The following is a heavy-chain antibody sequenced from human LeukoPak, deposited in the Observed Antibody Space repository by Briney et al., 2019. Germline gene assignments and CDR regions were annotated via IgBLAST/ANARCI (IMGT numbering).Heavy chain of an antibody. CDR2: IYYGGTT. J-gene: IGHJ5*02. V-gene: IGHV4-39*02. CDR3: ARDDYGDSNWFDP. CDR1: GGSISSTSYY. Sequence: SSETLSLTCTASGGSISSTSYYWNWIRQPPGKGLEWIGCIYYGGTTYYNPSLKSRVTISVDTSKNQFSLRVSSVTAADTAVYYCARDDYGDSNWFDPWGQGTLVTVSS. D-gene: IGHD4-17*01.